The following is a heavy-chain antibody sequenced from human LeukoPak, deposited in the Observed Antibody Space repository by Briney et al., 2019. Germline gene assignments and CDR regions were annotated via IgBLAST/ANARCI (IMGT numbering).Heavy chain of an antibody. V-gene: IGHV1-46*01. J-gene: IGHJ5*02. CDR1: GYTFTSNF. Sequence: RASVKVSCKAFGYTFTSNFMHWVRQAPGQGLEWMGIINPSGDNTWYAQKFQGRVTMTRDMATSTDYMEVSSLRSEDTAVYYCARDNSVGDSAWWFDPWGQGTLVTVSS. D-gene: IGHD5-12*01. CDR3: ARDNSVGDSAWWFDP. CDR2: INPSGDNT.